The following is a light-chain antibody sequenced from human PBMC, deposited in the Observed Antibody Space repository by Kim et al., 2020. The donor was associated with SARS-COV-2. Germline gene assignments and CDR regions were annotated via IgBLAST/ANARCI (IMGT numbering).Light chain of an antibody. V-gene: IGKV3-11*01. J-gene: IGKJ4*01. CDR1: HNVGST. Sequence: PGDSATFACRASHNVGSTFVWYHQSPAEYPRLLSYDAAMRAAGVPDGMCSSGSSTDFSLTIGSIAPEDFAIYYSRQRCSGPPAPTFGRGTKVDIK. CDR2: DAA. CDR3: RQRCSGPPAPT.